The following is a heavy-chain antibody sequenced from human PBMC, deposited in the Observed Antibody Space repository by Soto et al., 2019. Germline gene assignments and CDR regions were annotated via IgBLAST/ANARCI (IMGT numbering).Heavy chain of an antibody. Sequence: LRLSCAASVFTFTNYWMHWVRQGPGKGLVWVSRIDGVGTGTSYSDSVRGRFTISRDNAENMLYLQMNSLRAEDTAVYYCKTVFEYWGQGTPVTVSS. V-gene: IGHV3-74*01. J-gene: IGHJ4*02. CDR3: KTVFEY. D-gene: IGHD4-17*01. CDR1: VFTFTNYW. CDR2: IDGVGTGT.